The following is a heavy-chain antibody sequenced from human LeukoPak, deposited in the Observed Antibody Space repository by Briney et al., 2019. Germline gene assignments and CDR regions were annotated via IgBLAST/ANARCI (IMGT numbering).Heavy chain of an antibody. Sequence: SETLSLTCTVSGGSISSYYWSWIRQPPGKGLEWIGYIYYSGSTNYNPSLKSRVTISVDTYKNQFSLKLSSVTAADTAVYYCARDLIRFDPWGQGTLVTVSS. CDR2: IYYSGST. CDR3: ARDLIRFDP. CDR1: GGSISSYY. J-gene: IGHJ5*02. D-gene: IGHD3-16*01. V-gene: IGHV4-59*01.